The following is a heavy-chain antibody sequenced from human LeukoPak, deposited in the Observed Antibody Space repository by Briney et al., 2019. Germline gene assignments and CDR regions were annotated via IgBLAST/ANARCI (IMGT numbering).Heavy chain of an antibody. CDR1: GYTLTELS. J-gene: IGHJ6*03. CDR3: ARDGWELPQDYYYYYMDV. V-gene: IGHV1-24*01. CDR2: FDPEDGET. D-gene: IGHD1-26*01. Sequence: GASVKVSCKVSGYTLTELSMHWVRQAPGKGLEWMGGFDPEDGETIYAQKFQGRVTMTEDTSTDTAYMELSSLRSEDTALYYCARDGWELPQDYYYYYMDVWGKGTTVTVSS.